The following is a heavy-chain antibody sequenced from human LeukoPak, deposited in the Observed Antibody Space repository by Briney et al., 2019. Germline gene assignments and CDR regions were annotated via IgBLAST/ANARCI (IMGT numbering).Heavy chain of an antibody. CDR1: GFTFSSYG. J-gene: IGHJ6*03. CDR3: AKPYGDAYYYYYMDV. Sequence: GGSLRLSCAASGFTFSSYGMSWVRQAPGKGLECVALISYDGSNKYYADSVKGRFTISRDNSKNTLYLQMNSLRAEDTAVYYCAKPYGDAYYYYYMDVWGKGTTVTVSS. CDR2: ISYDGSNK. V-gene: IGHV3-30*18. D-gene: IGHD4-17*01.